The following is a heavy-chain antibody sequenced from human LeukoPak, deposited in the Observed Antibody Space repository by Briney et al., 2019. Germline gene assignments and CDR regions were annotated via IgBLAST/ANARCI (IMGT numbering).Heavy chain of an antibody. CDR2: IYTSGST. J-gene: IGHJ4*02. CDR1: GGSISSYY. Sequence: SETLSLTCTVSGGSISSYYWSWIRQPAGKGLEWIGRIYTSGSTNYNPSLKSRVTMSVDTSKNHFSLNLSSVTAADTAVYYCARHGQTAYDSSGYYRWGQGFLVTVSS. V-gene: IGHV4-4*07. CDR3: ARHGQTAYDSSGYYR. D-gene: IGHD3-22*01.